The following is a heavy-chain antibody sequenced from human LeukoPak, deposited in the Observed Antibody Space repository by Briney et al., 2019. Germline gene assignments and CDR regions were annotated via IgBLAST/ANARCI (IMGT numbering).Heavy chain of an antibody. V-gene: IGHV4-61*02. CDR1: GGSISSGSYY. CDR3: ARAPLAKVYYELEYYFDY. J-gene: IGHJ4*02. CDR2: IYTSGST. D-gene: IGHD3-22*01. Sequence: SETLSLTCTVSGGSISSGSYYWSWIRQPAGKGLEWIGRIYTSGSTNYNPSLKSRVTISVDTSKNQFSLKLSSVTAADTAVYYCARAPLAKVYYELEYYFDYWGQGTLVTVSS.